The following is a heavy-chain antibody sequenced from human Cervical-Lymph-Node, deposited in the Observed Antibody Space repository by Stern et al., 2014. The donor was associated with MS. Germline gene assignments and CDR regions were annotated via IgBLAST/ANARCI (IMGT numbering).Heavy chain of an antibody. Sequence: MQLVESGAEVKKPGASVKVSCKTSGYTFTIYDINWVRQATGQGLEWMGWMNPNSGHTGNAQKFQGRVSMTRDTSITTAYMELSSLRSEDTAVYYCARVNGEVDHWGQGTLVTVSS. CDR2: MNPNSGHT. V-gene: IGHV1-8*01. CDR1: GYTFTIYD. CDR3: ARVNGEVDH. D-gene: IGHD4-17*01. J-gene: IGHJ4*02.